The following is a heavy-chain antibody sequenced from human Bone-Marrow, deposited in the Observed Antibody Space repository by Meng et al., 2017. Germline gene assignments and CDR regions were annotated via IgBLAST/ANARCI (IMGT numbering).Heavy chain of an antibody. CDR3: ASGSSGWNFDY. D-gene: IGHD6-19*01. J-gene: IGHJ4*02. Sequence: ASVKVSCKASGYTFTDYYIHWVRQAPGQGLEWMGWVNPIDGHTKYAQKFQGRVTMTRDTSIATAYMELSRLRSDDTAVYYCASGSSGWNFDYWGQGTLVTVSS. CDR1: GYTFTDYY. CDR2: VNPIDGHT. V-gene: IGHV1-2*02.